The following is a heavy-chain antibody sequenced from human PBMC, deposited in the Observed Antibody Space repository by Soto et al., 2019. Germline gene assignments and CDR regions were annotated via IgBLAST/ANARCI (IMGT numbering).Heavy chain of an antibody. Sequence: QVQLQQWGAGLLKPSETLSLTCAVYGGSFSGYYWSWIRQPPGKGLEWIGEINHSGSTNYNPSLKSRVTISVDTSKNQFSLKLSSVTAADTAVYYCARAQFLEWFDRGIDYWGQGTLVTVSS. D-gene: IGHD3-3*01. V-gene: IGHV4-34*01. CDR1: GGSFSGYY. J-gene: IGHJ4*02. CDR2: INHSGST. CDR3: ARAQFLEWFDRGIDY.